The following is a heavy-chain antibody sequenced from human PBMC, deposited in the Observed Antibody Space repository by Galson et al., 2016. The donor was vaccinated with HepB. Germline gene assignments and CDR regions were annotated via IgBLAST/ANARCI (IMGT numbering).Heavy chain of an antibody. D-gene: IGHD2-2*01. CDR2: IYHSGST. CDR1: GFTVSSNY. Sequence: SLRLSCAASGFTVSSNYMSWVRQAPGKGLEWIGEIYHSGSTNYNPSLKSRVTISIDKSKNHFSLKLSSVTAADTAVYYCARQFGTSLNWFDPWGQGTLVTVSS. CDR3: ARQFGTSLNWFDP. V-gene: IGHV4-4*02. J-gene: IGHJ5*02.